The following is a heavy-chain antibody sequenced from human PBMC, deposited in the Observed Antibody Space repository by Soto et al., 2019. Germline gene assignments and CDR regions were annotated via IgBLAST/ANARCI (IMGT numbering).Heavy chain of an antibody. V-gene: IGHV3-74*01. J-gene: IGHJ4*02. CDR3: AKMENISTGCPFDY. D-gene: IGHD3-9*01. Sequence: PGGSLRLSCAASGFRLSDYWMHWVRQVPGKGLLWVSRISVDGGDTTYAESVKGRFTISRDNAKNTLYLQMDTLRAEDTAIYYCAKMENISTGCPFDYWGQGTLVTVSS. CDR2: ISVDGGDT. CDR1: GFRLSDYW.